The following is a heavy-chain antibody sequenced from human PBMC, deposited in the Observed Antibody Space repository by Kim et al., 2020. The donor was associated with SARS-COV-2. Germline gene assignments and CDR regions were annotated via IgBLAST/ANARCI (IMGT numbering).Heavy chain of an antibody. V-gene: IGHV4-39*01. Sequence: SETLSLTCTVSGGSISSSSYYWGWIRQPPGKGLEWIGSIYYSGSTYYNPSLKSRVTISVDTSKNQFSLKLSSVTAADTAVYYCAVLWFGQKKGYWGQGTLVTVSS. CDR3: AVLWFGQKKGY. CDR2: IYYSGST. CDR1: GGSISSSSYY. D-gene: IGHD3-10*01. J-gene: IGHJ4*02.